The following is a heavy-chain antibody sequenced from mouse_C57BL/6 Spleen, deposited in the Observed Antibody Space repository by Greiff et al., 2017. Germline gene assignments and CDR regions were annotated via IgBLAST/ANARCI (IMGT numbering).Heavy chain of an antibody. CDR1: GYTFTTYW. CDR3: ARLYYDYDGYFDV. Sequence: QVQLQQPGTELVKPGASVKLSCKASGYTFTTYWMHWVKQRPGQGLEWIGNINPSNGGTNYNEKFKSKATLTVDKSSSTAYMQLSSLTSEDSAVXYCARLYYDYDGYFDVWGTGTTVTVSA. J-gene: IGHJ1*03. D-gene: IGHD2-4*01. CDR2: INPSNGGT. V-gene: IGHV1-53*01.